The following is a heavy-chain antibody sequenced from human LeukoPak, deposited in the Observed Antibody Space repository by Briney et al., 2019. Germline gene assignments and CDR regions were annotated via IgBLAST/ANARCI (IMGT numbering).Heavy chain of an antibody. CDR3: ARYGDYGDYDIHWFDP. J-gene: IGHJ5*02. CDR2: IYYSGST. D-gene: IGHD4-17*01. Sequence: SETLSLTCTVSGGSISSYYWSWIRQPPGKGLEWIGYIYYSGSTNYNPSLKSRVTISVDTSKNQFSLKLSSVTAADTAVYYCARYGDYGDYDIHWFDPWGQGTLVTVSS. CDR1: GGSISSYY. V-gene: IGHV4-59*12.